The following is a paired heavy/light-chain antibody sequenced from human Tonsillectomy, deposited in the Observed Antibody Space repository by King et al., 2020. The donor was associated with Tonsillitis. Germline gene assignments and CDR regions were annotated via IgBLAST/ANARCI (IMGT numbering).Light chain of an antibody. CDR3: QQANSFPIT. Sequence: DIQMTQSPSSVSASVGDRVTITCRASQGISSWLAWYQRKPGKAPKLLIFAASSLQSGVPSRFSGSGSGTDFTLTISSLQPEDFATYYCQQANSFPITFGQGTRLEIK. V-gene: IGKV1D-12*01. CDR1: QGISSW. J-gene: IGKJ5*01. CDR2: AAS.
Heavy chain of an antibody. V-gene: IGHV3-30*18. J-gene: IGHJ6*02. CDR2: ISCDGSNK. D-gene: IGHD6-13*01. CDR1: GFTFISYG. CDR3: AKCLAAAGPGEGMDV. Sequence: QVQLVESGGGVVQPGRSLRLSCAASGFTFISYGMHWVRQAPGKGLEWVAVISCDGSNKYYADSVKGRFSISRDNSKNTLYLQMNSLRAEDTAVYYCAKCLAAAGPGEGMDVWGQGTTVTVSS.